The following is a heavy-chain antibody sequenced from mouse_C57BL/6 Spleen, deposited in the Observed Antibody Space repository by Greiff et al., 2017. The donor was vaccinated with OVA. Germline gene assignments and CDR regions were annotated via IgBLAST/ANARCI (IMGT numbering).Heavy chain of an antibody. V-gene: IGHV1-50*01. J-gene: IGHJ1*03. CDR2: IDPSDSYT. CDR3: AREAYYYGSSGSV. Sequence: VQLQQPGAELVKPGASVKLSCKASGYTFTSYWMQWVKQRPGQGLEWIGEIDPSDSYTNYNQKFKGKATLTVDTSSSTAYMQLSSLTSEDSAVYVCAREAYYYGSSGSVWGTGTTVTVSS. D-gene: IGHD1-1*01. CDR1: GYTFTSYW.